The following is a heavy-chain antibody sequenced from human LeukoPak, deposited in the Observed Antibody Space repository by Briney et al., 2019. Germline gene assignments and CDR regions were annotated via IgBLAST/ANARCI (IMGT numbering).Heavy chain of an antibody. Sequence: GGSLRLSCAASGFTFSNAWMTWVRQAPGKGLEWVAVIWYDGSNKYYADSVKGRFTISRDNSKNTLYLQMNSLRAEDTAVYYCARLRGVYDAFDIWGQGTMVTVSS. J-gene: IGHJ3*02. V-gene: IGHV3-33*08. D-gene: IGHD5/OR15-5a*01. CDR3: ARLRGVYDAFDI. CDR1: GFTFSNAW. CDR2: IWYDGSNK.